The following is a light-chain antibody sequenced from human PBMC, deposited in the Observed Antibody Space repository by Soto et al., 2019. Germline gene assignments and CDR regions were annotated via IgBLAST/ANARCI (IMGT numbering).Light chain of an antibody. V-gene: IGKV1-9*01. CDR2: AAS. J-gene: IGKJ1*01. CDR1: QGISSY. Sequence: DIQLTQSPSFLSACVGDRVTITCRASQGISSYLAWYQQKPGKAPKLLIYAASTLQSGVPSRFSGSGSGTDFTLTISCLQSEDFATYYCQQYYGYPGTFGQGTTGDIK. CDR3: QQYYGYPGT.